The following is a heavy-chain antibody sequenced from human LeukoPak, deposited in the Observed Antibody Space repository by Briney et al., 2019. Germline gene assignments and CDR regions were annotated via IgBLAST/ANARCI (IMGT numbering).Heavy chain of an antibody. V-gene: IGHV3-23*01. Sequence: PGGSLRLSCAASGFTFSSYAMSWVRQAPGKGLEWVSAISGSGGSTYYADSVKGRFTISRDSSKNTLNLQMNTLRAEDTAVYYCARAASSAWSYDGMDVWGQGTTVTVSS. D-gene: IGHD6-19*01. CDR3: ARAASSAWSYDGMDV. J-gene: IGHJ6*02. CDR2: ISGSGGST. CDR1: GFTFSSYA.